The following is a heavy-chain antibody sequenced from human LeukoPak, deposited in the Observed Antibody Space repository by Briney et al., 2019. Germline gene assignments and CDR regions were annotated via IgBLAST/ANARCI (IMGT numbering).Heavy chain of an antibody. CDR2: INDSGST. Sequence: SETLSLTSAVYGGSFTGIYWSWIRQPPGKGLEWIGEINDSGSTNYKVSLKSRVTISVDTSKNQFSLKLSSVTAADTAVYYCARGSRYCSSASCYKYYYAMDAWGQGTTVTGSS. V-gene: IGHV4-34*01. D-gene: IGHD2-2*02. CDR1: GGSFTGIY. J-gene: IGHJ6*02. CDR3: ARGSRYCSSASCYKYYYAMDA.